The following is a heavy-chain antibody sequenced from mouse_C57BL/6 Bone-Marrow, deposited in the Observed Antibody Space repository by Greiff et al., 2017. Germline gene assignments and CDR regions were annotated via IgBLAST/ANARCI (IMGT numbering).Heavy chain of an antibody. CDR2: SRNKANDYTT. J-gene: IGHJ1*03. V-gene: IGHV7-1*01. CDR1: GFTFSDFY. Sequence: EVKLVESGGGLVQSGRSLRLSCATSGFTFSDFYMEWVRQAPGKGLEWIAASRNKANDYTTEYSASGKGRFIVSRDTSQSILYLQMNALRAEDTAIYYCARDALYYGSSYWYFDVWGTGTTVTVSS. CDR3: ARDALYYGSSYWYFDV. D-gene: IGHD1-1*01.